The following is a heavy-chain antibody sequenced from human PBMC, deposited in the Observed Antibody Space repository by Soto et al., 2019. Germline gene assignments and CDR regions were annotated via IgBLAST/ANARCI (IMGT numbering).Heavy chain of an antibody. Sequence: GGSLRHPCASVGLTFSSYAMLWVRQAPGKGLEWVSAISGSGGSTYYADSVKGRFTISRDNSKNTLYLQMNSLRAEDTSVYYCANDPAVTSDFDYWGQGTLVTVSS. J-gene: IGHJ4*02. CDR3: ANDPAVTSDFDY. CDR2: ISGSGGST. D-gene: IGHD6-13*01. V-gene: IGHV3-23*01. CDR1: GLTFSSYA.